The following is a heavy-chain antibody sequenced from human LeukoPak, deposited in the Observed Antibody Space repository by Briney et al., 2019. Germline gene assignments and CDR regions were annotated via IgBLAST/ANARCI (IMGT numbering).Heavy chain of an antibody. V-gene: IGHV4-4*07. CDR3: ARGSKFYYMDV. CDR1: GGSISSYY. CDR2: VHTSGTA. J-gene: IGHJ6*03. Sequence: SETLSLTCTVSGGSISSYYWSWIRQPAGKGLEWIGRVHTSGTANYNPSLKSRVTMSIDTSKNQFSLKVSSVTAADTAVYYCARGSKFYYMDVWGKGTTVTVSS.